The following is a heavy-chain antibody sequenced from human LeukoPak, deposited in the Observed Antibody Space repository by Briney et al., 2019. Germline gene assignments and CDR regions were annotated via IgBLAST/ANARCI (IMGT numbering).Heavy chain of an antibody. Sequence: GGSLRLSCAASGFTFATYWMTWVRQAPGKGLEWVANIRQDGSEKQYVDSVKGRFTFSRDNAKNSLYLQMNSLRAEDTAVYFCARDPYYSETSGYEFGAFDIWGQGTKVTVSS. V-gene: IGHV3-7*01. D-gene: IGHD3-22*01. CDR3: ARDPYYSETSGYEFGAFDI. CDR2: IRQDGSEK. J-gene: IGHJ3*02. CDR1: GFTFATYW.